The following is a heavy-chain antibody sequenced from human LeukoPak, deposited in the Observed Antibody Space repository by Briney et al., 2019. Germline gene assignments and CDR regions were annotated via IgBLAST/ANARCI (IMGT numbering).Heavy chain of an antibody. D-gene: IGHD2-21*02. J-gene: IGHJ1*01. V-gene: IGHV3-30*03. CDR1: GFTFSSYG. CDR2: ISSDGNNK. CDR3: TRDPRLREFES. Sequence: GGSLRLSCAASGFTFSSYGMHWVRQTPGKGLDWVALISSDGNNKYYANSVKGRFTISRDNSKNTLSLQMNSLRDDDTAVYYCTRDPRLREFESWGQGTLVTVSS.